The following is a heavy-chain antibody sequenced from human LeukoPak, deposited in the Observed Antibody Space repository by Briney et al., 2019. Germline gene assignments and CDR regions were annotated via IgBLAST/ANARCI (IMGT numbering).Heavy chain of an antibody. J-gene: IGHJ4*02. CDR1: GGSISGYY. V-gene: IGHV4-59*01. D-gene: IGHD5-12*01. CDR2: IYYRGST. Sequence: SGTLSLTCTVFGGSISGYYWSWIRQPPGKGLEWLGYIYYRGSTNYNPSLKSRVTFSVDTSKNQFSLKLTSATAADTAIYYCARGDDYKSTLFDYWGQGTLVTVSS. CDR3: ARGDDYKSTLFDY.